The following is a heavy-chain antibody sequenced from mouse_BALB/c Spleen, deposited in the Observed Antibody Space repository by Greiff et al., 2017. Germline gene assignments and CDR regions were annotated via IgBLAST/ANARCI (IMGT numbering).Heavy chain of an antibody. J-gene: IGHJ2*01. Sequence: QVQLQQSGAELAKPGASVKMSCKASGYTFTSYWMHWVKQRPGQGLEWIGYINPSTGYTEYNQKFKDKATLTADKSSSTAYMQLSSLTSEDSAVYYCARPQLGLRDWGQGTTLTVSS. V-gene: IGHV1-7*01. CDR2: INPSTGYT. D-gene: IGHD3-1*01. CDR3: ARPQLGLRD. CDR1: GYTFTSYW.